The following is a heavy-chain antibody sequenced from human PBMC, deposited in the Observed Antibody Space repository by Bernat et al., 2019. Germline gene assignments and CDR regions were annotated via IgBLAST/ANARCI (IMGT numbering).Heavy chain of an antibody. J-gene: IGHJ5*02. V-gene: IGHV3-23*04. CDR1: GFTFSSYG. CDR2: ITGDGGST. Sequence: EVQLVESGGGLVQPGGSLRLSCAASGFTFSSYGMSWVRQAPGKGMEWVSAITGDGGSTYYADSVKGRFTISRDNSKNTLYLQMNSLRVEDTAVYNCANVGNWFDPWGRGTLVTVSS. D-gene: IGHD3-10*01. CDR3: ANVGNWFDP.